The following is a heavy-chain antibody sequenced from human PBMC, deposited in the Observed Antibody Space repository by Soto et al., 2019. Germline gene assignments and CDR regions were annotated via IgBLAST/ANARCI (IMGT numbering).Heavy chain of an antibody. J-gene: IGHJ3*02. D-gene: IGHD2-2*01. CDR3: ARDSEQVRPVALLGASFVI. CDR1: GFSFDHYA. V-gene: IGHV3-9*01. CDR2: ITWNSGTK. Sequence: EGQLVESGGGLVQPGRSLRLSCVASGFSFDHYAMHWVRQAPGKGLEWVAGITWNSGTKDYGNSVKGRFSISRDNAPNSLHLQMNSLGPEDTALYYCARDSEQVRPVALLGASFVIWGQGTLVTVSS.